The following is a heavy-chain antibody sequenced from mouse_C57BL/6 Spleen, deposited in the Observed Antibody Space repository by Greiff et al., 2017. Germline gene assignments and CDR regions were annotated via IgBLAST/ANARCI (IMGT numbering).Heavy chain of an antibody. CDR1: GFTFSNYW. V-gene: IGHV6-3*01. CDR3: AIYDGYYGFAY. D-gene: IGHD2-3*01. Sequence: EVQGVESGGGLVQPGGSMKLSCVASGFTFSNYWMNWVRQSPEKGLEWVAQIRLKSDNYATNYAESVKGRFTISRDDSKSSVYLQMNNLRAEDTGIYYCAIYDGYYGFAYWGQGTLVTVSA. J-gene: IGHJ3*01. CDR2: IRLKSDNYAT.